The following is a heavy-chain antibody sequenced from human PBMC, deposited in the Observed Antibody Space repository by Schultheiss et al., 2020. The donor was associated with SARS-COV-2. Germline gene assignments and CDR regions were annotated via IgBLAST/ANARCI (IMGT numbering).Heavy chain of an antibody. D-gene: IGHD3-10*01. V-gene: IGHV4-59*08. Sequence: SETLSLTCTVSGGSISSYYWSWIRQPPGKGLEWIGYIYYSGSTNYNPSLKSRVTISVDTSKNQFSLKLSSVTAAATAVYYCARRTNYYGSGSQIDYWGQGTLVTVSS. J-gene: IGHJ4*02. CDR2: IYYSGST. CDR1: GGSISSYY. CDR3: ARRTNYYGSGSQIDY.